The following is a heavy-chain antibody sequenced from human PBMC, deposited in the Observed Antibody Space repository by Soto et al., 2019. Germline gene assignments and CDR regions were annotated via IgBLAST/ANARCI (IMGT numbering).Heavy chain of an antibody. CDR1: GFTFSSYG. CDR3: ARDLSWGSNWYYYMDV. J-gene: IGHJ6*03. D-gene: IGHD7-27*01. V-gene: IGHV3-33*01. Sequence: GGSLRLSCAASGFTFSSYGMHWVRQAPGKGLEWVAVIWYDGSNKYYAESVKGRFTISRDNSKNTLYLQMNSLRAEDTAVYYCARDLSWGSNWYYYMDVWGKGTTVTVSS. CDR2: IWYDGSNK.